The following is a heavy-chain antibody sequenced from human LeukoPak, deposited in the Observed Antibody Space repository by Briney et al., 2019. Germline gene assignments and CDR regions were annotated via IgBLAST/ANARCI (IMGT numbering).Heavy chain of an antibody. CDR1: GGSISSYY. J-gene: IGHJ6*03. CDR3: ARDHAYSGQRIRYYYYMDV. V-gene: IGHV4-4*07. Sequence: SETLSLTSTVPGGSISSYYWSWIRQPAGEGLEWIGRIYTSGSTNYNPSLKSRVTMSVDTSKNQFSLKLSSVTAADTAVYYCARDHAYSGQRIRYYYYMDVWGKGTTVTVSS. CDR2: IYTSGST. D-gene: IGHD1-26*01.